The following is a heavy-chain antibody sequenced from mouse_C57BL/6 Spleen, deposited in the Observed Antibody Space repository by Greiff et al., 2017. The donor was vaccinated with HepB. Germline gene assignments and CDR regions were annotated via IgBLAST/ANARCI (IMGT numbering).Heavy chain of an antibody. CDR3: ARGYGYEDAMDY. V-gene: IGHV5-4*01. J-gene: IGHJ4*01. CDR2: ISDGGSYT. Sequence: EVHLVESGGGLVKPGGSLKLSCAASGFTFSSYAMSWVRQTPEKRLEWVATISDGGSYTYYPDNVKGRFTISRDNAKNNLYLQMSHLKSEDTAMYYCARGYGYEDAMDYWGQGTSVTVSS. D-gene: IGHD2-2*01. CDR1: GFTFSSYA.